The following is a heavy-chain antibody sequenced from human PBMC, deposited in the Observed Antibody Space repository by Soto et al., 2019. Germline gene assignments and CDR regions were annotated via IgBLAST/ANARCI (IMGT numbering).Heavy chain of an antibody. CDR2: IKQDGCVK. CDR1: GFTFSSYW. D-gene: IGHD3-22*01. CDR3: AREAITMIAVDY. V-gene: IGHV3-7*05. Sequence: GGSLSLSCAASGFTFSSYWMSWVRQAPGKGLEWVANIKQDGCVKYYVDSVKGRFTISRDNAKNSLYLQMNSLRAEDTAVYYCAREAITMIAVDYWGQGTLVTVSS. J-gene: IGHJ4*02.